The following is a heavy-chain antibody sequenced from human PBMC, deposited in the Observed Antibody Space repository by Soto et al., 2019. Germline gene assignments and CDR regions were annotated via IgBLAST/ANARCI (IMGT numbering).Heavy chain of an antibody. CDR3: AARVGSSALYYYGMDV. Sequence: GASLKISCKGSGYRFTSYWIGWVRQMPGKGLEWMGIIDPGDSDTRYSPSFQGQVTISVDKSISTAYLQWSSLKASDTAMYYCAARVGSSALYYYGMDVWGQGTTVTVSS. CDR1: GYRFTSYW. V-gene: IGHV5-51*01. J-gene: IGHJ6*02. CDR2: IDPGDSDT. D-gene: IGHD3-10*01.